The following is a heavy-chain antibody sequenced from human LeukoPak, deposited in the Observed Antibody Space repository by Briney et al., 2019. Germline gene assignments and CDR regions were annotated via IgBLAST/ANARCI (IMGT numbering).Heavy chain of an antibody. Sequence: GGSLRLSCAASGFTFSKDAMTWVRQAPGKGLEWVSTISADANSKHYPDSVKGRFTISRDNSKNTLYLQMGGLRADDTAIYYCAKDLGKNGHEIFDYWGQGTLVAVSS. CDR3: AKDLGKNGHEIFDY. J-gene: IGHJ4*02. CDR1: GFTFSKDA. CDR2: ISADANSK. D-gene: IGHD1-1*01. V-gene: IGHV3-23*01.